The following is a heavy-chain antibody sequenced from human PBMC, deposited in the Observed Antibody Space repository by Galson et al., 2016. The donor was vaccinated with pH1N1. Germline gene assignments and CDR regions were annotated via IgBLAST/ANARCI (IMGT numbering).Heavy chain of an antibody. CDR1: GFPFSAHG. CDR2: NSPRGDIT. D-gene: IGHD3-9*01. J-gene: IGHJ5*02. V-gene: IGHV3-23*01. Sequence: SLRLSCATSGFPFSAHGLNLVRQAPGEGLALVPGNSPRGDITYYADPVKGRFTIFRDNSKNTVSLHMNSLRAEDTALYYCAKDIDWRAFQSWSQGTRVTVS. CDR3: AKDIDWRAFQS.